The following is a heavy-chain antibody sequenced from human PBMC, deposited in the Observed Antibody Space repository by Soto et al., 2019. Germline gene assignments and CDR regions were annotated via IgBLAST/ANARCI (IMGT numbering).Heavy chain of an antibody. CDR1: GFTLSSYA. CDR3: AKTRNYDILTGSDPMDV. J-gene: IGHJ6*01. V-gene: IGHV3-23*01. Sequence: GGSLRLSCAASGFTLSSYAMSWVRQAPGKGLEWVSAISGSGGSTYYADSVKGRFTISRDNSKNTLYLQMNSLRAEDTAVYYCAKTRNYDILTGSDPMDVWGQGTRVTVSS. CDR2: ISGSGGST. D-gene: IGHD3-9*01.